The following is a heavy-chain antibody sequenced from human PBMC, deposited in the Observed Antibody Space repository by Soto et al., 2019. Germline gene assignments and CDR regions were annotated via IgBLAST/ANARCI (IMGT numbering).Heavy chain of an antibody. CDR1: GFTFTSYG. CDR3: AKDVVFLVVVTTYFGMDV. V-gene: IGHV3-30*18. Sequence: QVQLVESGGGVVQPGRSLRLSCAASGFTFTSYGMHWVRQAPGKGLEWVAVISYDGSNKFYADSVKGRFTISRDNSKNTLYLQMNRLRAEDTAVYYWAKDVVFLVVVTTYFGMDVWGQGTTVTVSS. CDR2: ISYDGSNK. D-gene: IGHD2-15*01. J-gene: IGHJ6*02.